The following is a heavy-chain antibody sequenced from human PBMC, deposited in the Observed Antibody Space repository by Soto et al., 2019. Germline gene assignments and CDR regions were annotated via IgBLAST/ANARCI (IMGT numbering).Heavy chain of an antibody. CDR3: ARDEPNYGDYDY. Sequence: GGSLRLSCAASGFTFSDYGMHWVRQAPGKGLEWVAVIWYDGSNKYYADSVKGRFTISRDNSMNTLYLQMNSLRAEDTAVYYCARDEPNYGDYDYWGQGTLVTVSS. CDR2: IWYDGSNK. CDR1: GFTFSDYG. V-gene: IGHV3-33*01. J-gene: IGHJ4*02. D-gene: IGHD4-17*01.